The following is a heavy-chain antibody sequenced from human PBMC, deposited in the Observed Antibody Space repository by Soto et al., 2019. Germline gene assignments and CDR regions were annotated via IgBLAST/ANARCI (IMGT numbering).Heavy chain of an antibody. CDR1: GFTFSSTD. Sequence: EVQLVESGGGLIQPGGSLSPSCAASGFTFSSTDMNWVRQAPGKGLEWVSLIYSGGSTYYADSVKGRFTISRDNSKNTLYLQMSSLRAEDTAVYYCATRPLLPGAPWGQGTMVTVSS. V-gene: IGHV3-53*01. CDR3: ATRPLLPGAP. CDR2: IYSGGST. D-gene: IGHD3-22*01. J-gene: IGHJ3*01.